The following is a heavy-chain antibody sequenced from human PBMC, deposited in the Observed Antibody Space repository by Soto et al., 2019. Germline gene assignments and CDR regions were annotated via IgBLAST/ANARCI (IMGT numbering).Heavy chain of an antibody. D-gene: IGHD1-26*01. Sequence: ASVKVSCKASGYSFTGLDINWVRQTTGQGLEWMGWIQPSSGRTGYAQKFQGRVTMTRDTSINTAYMELSSLTSDDTAFYYCARGVTAGVDYWGQGTLVTVSS. CDR3: ARGVTAGVDY. V-gene: IGHV1-8*01. CDR1: GYSFTGLD. J-gene: IGHJ4*02. CDR2: IQPSSGRT.